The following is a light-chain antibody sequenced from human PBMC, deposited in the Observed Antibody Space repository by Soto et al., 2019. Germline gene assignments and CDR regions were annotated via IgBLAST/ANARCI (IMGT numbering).Light chain of an antibody. CDR3: PSFDSSLSGWV. Sequence: QSVLTQPPSVSAAPGQRVTISCTGSSSNIGAGYDVHWYQQLPGTAPKLLVSGDTNRPSGVPDRFSGSKSGTSASLAITGRRADDEADYYYPSFDSSLSGWVFGGGTKLTVL. CDR2: GDT. J-gene: IGLJ3*02. CDR1: SSNIGAGYD. V-gene: IGLV1-40*01.